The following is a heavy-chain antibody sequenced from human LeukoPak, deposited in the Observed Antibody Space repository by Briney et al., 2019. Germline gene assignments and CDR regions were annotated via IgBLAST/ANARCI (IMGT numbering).Heavy chain of an antibody. CDR2: ISTYNGNT. D-gene: IGHD6-19*01. V-gene: IGHV1-18*01. CDR3: ARTQWLDDAFDF. J-gene: IGHJ3*01. CDR1: DDTFSNYG. Sequence: GASVKVSCKASDDTFSNYGISWVRQAPGQGLEWMGWISTYNGNTHYSQKFQGRVTMTTDTSTNIAYLELRDLRSADTAVYYCARTQWLDDAFDFWGQGTVVTVSS.